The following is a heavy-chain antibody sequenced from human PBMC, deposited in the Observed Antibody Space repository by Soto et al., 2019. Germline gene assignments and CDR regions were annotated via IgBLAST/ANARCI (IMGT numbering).Heavy chain of an antibody. V-gene: IGHV1-69*12. CDR3: ARDVFLHSDPTKWSNWFDP. J-gene: IGHJ5*02. CDR2: IIPIFGTA. CDR1: GGTFSSYA. Sequence: QVQLVQSGAEVKKPGSSVKVSCKASGGTFSSYAISWVRQAPGQGLEWMGGIIPIFGTANYAQKFQGRVTITAAESTSTAYRELSSLRAEETAVYYCARDVFLHSDPTKWSNWFDPWGQGTLVAVSS. D-gene: IGHD2-15*01.